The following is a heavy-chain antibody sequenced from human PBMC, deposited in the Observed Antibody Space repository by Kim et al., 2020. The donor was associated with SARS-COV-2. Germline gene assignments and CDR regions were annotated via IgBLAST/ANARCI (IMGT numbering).Heavy chain of an antibody. V-gene: IGHV3-23*01. CDR3: VKAVGATKSNFDY. CDR2: ISGTGSGT. D-gene: IGHD1-26*01. CDR1: GFTFKYYA. J-gene: IGHJ4*02. Sequence: GGSLRLSCVASGFTFKYYAMNWVRQAPGKGLEWVSAISGTGSGTYYADSVRGRFTISRDNSKNTVSLQMHSLRADDTAVYYCVKAVGATKSNFDYWCQGT.